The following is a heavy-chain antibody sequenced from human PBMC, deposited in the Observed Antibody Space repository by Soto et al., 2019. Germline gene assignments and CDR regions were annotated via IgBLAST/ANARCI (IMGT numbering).Heavy chain of an antibody. V-gene: IGHV3-23*01. D-gene: IGHD4-17*01. CDR1: GFTFSSYA. CDR3: AKDGTVTSAFDY. Sequence: PGGSLRLSSAASGFTFSSYAMSWVRQAPGKGLEWVSAISGSGGSTYYADSVKGRFTISRDNSKNTLYLQMNSLRAEDTAVYYCAKDGTVTSAFDYWGQGTLVTVSS. CDR2: ISGSGGST. J-gene: IGHJ4*02.